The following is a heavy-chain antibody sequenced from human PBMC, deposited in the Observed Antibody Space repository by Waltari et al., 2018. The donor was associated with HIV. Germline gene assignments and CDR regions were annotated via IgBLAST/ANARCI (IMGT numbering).Heavy chain of an antibody. D-gene: IGHD6-6*01. CDR3: ARDFNPSYNWCDP. CDR1: GFTFSAYY. J-gene: IGHJ5*02. V-gene: IGHV3-11*01. Sequence: QVQLVESGGGLVKPGGSLRLSCAASGFTFSAYYMSWIRQAPGNGLELVSYMSRSGSTKYYADSVNGRFTISRDNAKNSLYLQMNSLRAEDTAVYYCARDFNPSYNWCDPWGQGTLVTVSS. CDR2: MSRSGSTK.